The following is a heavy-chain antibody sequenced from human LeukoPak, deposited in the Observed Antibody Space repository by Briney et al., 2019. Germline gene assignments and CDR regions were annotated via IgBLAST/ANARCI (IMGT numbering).Heavy chain of an antibody. Sequence: KPGGSLRLSCAAYGFTFSSYSMNWVRQAPGKGLEWVSFISTSSSYIYYADSVKGRFTISRDNAKNSLYLEMNSLRAEDTAVYYCARELSYYYDSSGSDAFDIWGQGTMVTVSS. CDR3: ARELSYYYDSSGSDAFDI. V-gene: IGHV3-21*01. J-gene: IGHJ3*02. D-gene: IGHD3-22*01. CDR2: ISTSSSYI. CDR1: GFTFSSYS.